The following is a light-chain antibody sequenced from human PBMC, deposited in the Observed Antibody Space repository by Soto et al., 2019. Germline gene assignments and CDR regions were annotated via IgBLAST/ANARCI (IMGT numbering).Light chain of an antibody. Sequence: EILFAQSPATLSLSPGERATLSCRASQSVSSYLAWYQQKPGQAPRLLIYDASNRATGIPARFSGSGSGTDFTITIRSLKPEDFAVYYCQQRSNWPLLTFGGGTKVEIK. CDR3: QQRSNWPLLT. V-gene: IGKV3-11*01. J-gene: IGKJ4*01. CDR1: QSVSSY. CDR2: DAS.